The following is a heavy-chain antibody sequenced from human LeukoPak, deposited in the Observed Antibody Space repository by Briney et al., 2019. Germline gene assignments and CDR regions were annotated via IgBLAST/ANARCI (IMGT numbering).Heavy chain of an antibody. D-gene: IGHD2-15*01. CDR3: ARDPAGYGLDY. V-gene: IGHV3-74*01. CDR1: GFTFSSYW. CDR2: INSDGSST. Sequence: GGSLRLSCAASGFTFSSYWMHWVRQAPGKGLVWVSRINSDGSSTSYADSVKGRFTISRDNAKNTLYLRMNSLRAEDTAVYYCARDPAGYGLDYWGQGTLVTVSS. J-gene: IGHJ4*02.